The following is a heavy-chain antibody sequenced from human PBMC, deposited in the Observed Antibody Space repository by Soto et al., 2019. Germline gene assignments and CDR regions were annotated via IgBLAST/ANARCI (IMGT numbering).Heavy chain of an antibody. CDR2: ISSSSSYI. Sequence: GGSLRLSCAASGFTFSSYSMNWVRQAPGKGLEWVSSISSSSSYIYYADSVKGRFTISRDNAKNSLYLQMNSLRAEDTAVYYCARDSPYYDFWSGYLFDYWGQGTLVTVSS. CDR3: ARDSPYYDFWSGYLFDY. V-gene: IGHV3-21*01. D-gene: IGHD3-3*01. J-gene: IGHJ4*02. CDR1: GFTFSSYS.